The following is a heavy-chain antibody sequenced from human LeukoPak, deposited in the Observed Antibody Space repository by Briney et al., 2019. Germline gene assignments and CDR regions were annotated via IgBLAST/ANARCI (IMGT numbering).Heavy chain of an antibody. V-gene: IGHV3-20*04. J-gene: IGHJ4*02. CDR1: GFTFSSYW. D-gene: IGHD6-13*01. CDR2: INWNGGST. CDR3: ASGQEAADPFDY. Sequence: GGSLRLSCAASGFTFSSYWMSWVRQAPGEGLEWVSGINWNGGSTGYADSVKGRFTISRDNAKNSLYLQMNSLRAEDTALYYCASGQEAADPFDYWGQGTLVTVSS.